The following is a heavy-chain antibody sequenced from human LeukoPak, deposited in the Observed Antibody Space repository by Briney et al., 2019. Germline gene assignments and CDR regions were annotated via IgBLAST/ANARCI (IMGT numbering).Heavy chain of an antibody. CDR2: IDCRGST. CDR1: GGSISSYY. V-gene: IGHV4-59*01. J-gene: IGHJ3*02. Sequence: SETLSLTCTVSGGSISSYYWSWIRQPPGKGLEWIAYIDCRGSTTYNPSLKSRVTISVDTSRNQFSLKLSSVTAADTAVYYCARSRSGYSYDHAAFDIWGQGTMVTVSS. CDR3: ARSRSGYSYDHAAFDI. D-gene: IGHD5-18*01.